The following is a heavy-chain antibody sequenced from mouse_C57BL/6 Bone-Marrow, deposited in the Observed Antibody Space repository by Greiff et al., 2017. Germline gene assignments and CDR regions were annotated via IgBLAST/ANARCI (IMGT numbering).Heavy chain of an antibody. CDR3: ARRGDGNDGGFAY. J-gene: IGHJ3*01. V-gene: IGHV1-64*01. CDR2: IYPRSGNT. Sequence: QVQLKQPGAELVKPGASVKLSCKASGYTFTSYGMRWVKQRPGQGLEWIGMIYPRSGNTNYNEKFKSKATLTVDKSSSTAYMQLRSLTSEDSAVYYCARRGDGNDGGFAYWGQGTLVTVSA. D-gene: IGHD2-2*01. CDR1: GYTFTSYG.